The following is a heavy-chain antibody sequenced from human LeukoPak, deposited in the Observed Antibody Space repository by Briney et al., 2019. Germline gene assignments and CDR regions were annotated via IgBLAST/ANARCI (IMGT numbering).Heavy chain of an antibody. CDR1: GYTFTTFY. Sequence: GASVKVSCKASGYTFTTFYMHWVRQAPGQGLEWMGWINPNSGGTNYAQKFQGRVTMTRDTSISTAYMELSRLRSDDTAVYYCARKVIVAAREPYFDYWGRGTLVTVSS. D-gene: IGHD3-22*01. V-gene: IGHV1-2*02. CDR3: ARKVIVAAREPYFDY. J-gene: IGHJ4*02. CDR2: INPNSGGT.